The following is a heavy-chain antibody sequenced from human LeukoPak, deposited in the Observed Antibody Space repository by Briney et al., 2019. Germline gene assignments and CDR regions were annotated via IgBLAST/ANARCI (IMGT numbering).Heavy chain of an antibody. CDR1: GGSISSYY. CDR3: ARERWGYSYGYGTYYFDY. V-gene: IGHV4-4*07. CDR2: IYTSGST. D-gene: IGHD5-18*01. Sequence: SETLSLTCTVSGGSISSYYWSWIRQPAGKGLEWIGRIYTSGSTNYNPSLKSRVTMSVDTTKNPFSLKLSSVTAADTAVYYCARERWGYSYGYGTYYFDYWGQGTLVTVSS. J-gene: IGHJ4*02.